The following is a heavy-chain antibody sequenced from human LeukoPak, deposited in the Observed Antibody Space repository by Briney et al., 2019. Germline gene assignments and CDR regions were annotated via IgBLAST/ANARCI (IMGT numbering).Heavy chain of an antibody. CDR1: AFTFSSYA. J-gene: IGHJ3*02. Sequence: GGSLRLSCAASAFTFSSYAMSWVRQAPGKGLEWVSAISGSGGSTYSADSVKGRFTISRDNSKNTLYLQLNSLRAEDTAVYYCASVYDSSGYYYQPAFDIWGQGTMVTVSS. D-gene: IGHD3-22*01. V-gene: IGHV3-23*01. CDR3: ASVYDSSGYYYQPAFDI. CDR2: ISGSGGST.